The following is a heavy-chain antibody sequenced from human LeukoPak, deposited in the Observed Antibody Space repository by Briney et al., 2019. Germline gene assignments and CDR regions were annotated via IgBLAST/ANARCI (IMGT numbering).Heavy chain of an antibody. Sequence: GGSLRLSCAASGFTFSSYWMSWVRQAPGKGLEWVANIKQDGSGKYYVDSVKGRFTISRDNAKNSLYLQMNSLRAEDMAVYYCVRVGNYREFDYWGQGTLVTVSS. CDR2: IKQDGSGK. J-gene: IGHJ4*02. CDR1: GFTFSSYW. CDR3: VRVGNYREFDY. D-gene: IGHD1-7*01. V-gene: IGHV3-7*01.